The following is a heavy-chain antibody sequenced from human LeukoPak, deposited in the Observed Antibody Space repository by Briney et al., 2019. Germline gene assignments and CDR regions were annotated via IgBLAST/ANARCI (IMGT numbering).Heavy chain of an antibody. J-gene: IGHJ4*02. CDR2: IYYSGST. CDR3: ASSRRGYTSGWFFDY. CDR1: GGSISSSSYY. V-gene: IGHV4-39*07. Sequence: SETLSLTCTVSGGSISSSSYYWGWIRQPPGKGLEWIGGIYYSGSTYYNPSLKSRVTISVDTSKNQFSLKLTSVTTADTAIYYCASSRRGYTSGWFFDYWGQGALVTVSS. D-gene: IGHD6-13*01.